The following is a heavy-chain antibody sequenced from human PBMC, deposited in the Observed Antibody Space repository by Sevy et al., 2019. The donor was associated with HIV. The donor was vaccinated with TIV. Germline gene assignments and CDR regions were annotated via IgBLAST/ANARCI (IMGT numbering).Heavy chain of an antibody. V-gene: IGHV4-38-2*01. CDR2: IYHSGST. J-gene: IGHJ3*02. CDR3: ATQPEPYGGNPRNAFDI. D-gene: IGHD1-1*01. CDR1: GYSISSGYY. Sequence: SETLSLTCAVSGYSISSGYYWGWIRQPPGKGLEWIGSIYHSGSTYYNPSLKSRVTISVDTSKNQFSLKLSSVTAADTAVYYCATQPEPYGGNPRNAFDIWGQGTMVTVSS.